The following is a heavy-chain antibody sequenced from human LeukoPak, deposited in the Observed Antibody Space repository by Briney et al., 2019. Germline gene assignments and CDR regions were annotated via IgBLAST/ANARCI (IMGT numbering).Heavy chain of an antibody. CDR3: ARALTPCGGDCYSGYYFDY. CDR2: IYYSGST. CDR1: GGSISSYY. Sequence: SETLSLTCTVSGGSISSYYWSWIRQPPGKGLEWIGYIYYSGSTNYNPSLKSRVTISVDTSKNQFSLKLSSVTAADTAVYYCARALTPCGGDCYSGYYFDYWGQGTLVTVSS. J-gene: IGHJ4*02. D-gene: IGHD2-21*02. V-gene: IGHV4-59*01.